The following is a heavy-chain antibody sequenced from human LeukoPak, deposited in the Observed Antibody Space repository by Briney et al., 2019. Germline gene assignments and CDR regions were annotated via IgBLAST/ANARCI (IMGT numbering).Heavy chain of an antibody. J-gene: IGHJ5*02. D-gene: IGHD2-2*01. CDR2: INPNSGGT. V-gene: IGHV1-2*02. CDR1: GYTFTGYY. CDR3: ARDRYCSSTSCYAGNWFDP. Sequence: ASVKVSCKASGYTFTGYYMHWVRQAPGQGLEWMGWINPNSGGTNYAQKFQGRVTMTRDTSISIAYMELSRLRSDDTAVYYCARDRYCSSTSCYAGNWFDPWGQGTLVTVSS.